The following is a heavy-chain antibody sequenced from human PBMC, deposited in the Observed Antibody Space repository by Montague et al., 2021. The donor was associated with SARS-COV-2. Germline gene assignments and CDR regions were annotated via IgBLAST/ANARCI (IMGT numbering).Heavy chain of an antibody. Sequence: SETLSLTCTVSGGSISSSSYYWGWIRQPPGKGLEWIGSIYYSGSTYYNPSLKSRVTISVDTSKNQFSLKLSSVAAADTAVYYCACPTYYDDSSGSDAFDIWGQGTMVTVSS. J-gene: IGHJ3*02. V-gene: IGHV4-39*01. CDR1: GGSISSSSYY. CDR3: ACPTYYDDSSGSDAFDI. D-gene: IGHD3-22*01. CDR2: IYYSGST.